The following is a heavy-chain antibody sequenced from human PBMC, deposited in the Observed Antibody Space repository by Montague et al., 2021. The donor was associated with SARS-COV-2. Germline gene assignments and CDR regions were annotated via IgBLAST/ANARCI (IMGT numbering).Heavy chain of an antibody. CDR3: ASPTYYYDSSGSDAFDI. CDR2: IYYSGST. D-gene: IGHD3-22*01. CDR1: GGSISSSCYY. V-gene: IGHV4-39*01. J-gene: IGHJ3*02. Sequence: SETLSLTCTVSGGSISSSCYYWGWIRQPPGKGLEWIGSIYYSGSTYYNPSLKSRVTISVDTSKNQFSLKLSSVTAADTAAYYCASPTYYYDSSGSDAFDIWGQGTMVTVSS.